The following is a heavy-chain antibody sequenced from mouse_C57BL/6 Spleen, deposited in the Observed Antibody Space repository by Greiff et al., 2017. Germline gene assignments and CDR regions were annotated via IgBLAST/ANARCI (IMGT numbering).Heavy chain of an antibody. CDR1: GYTFTSYW. J-gene: IGHJ4*01. CDR3: ARVYTSVGAPYYAMDY. D-gene: IGHD1-1*01. Sequence: VQLQESGAELVMPGASVKLSCKASGYTFTSYWMHWVKQRPGQGLEWIGEIDPSDGYTNYNQKFKGKATLTVDTSSSTAYMQLSSLTPEGSVVYYYARVYTSVGAPYYAMDYWGQGTSVTVSS. CDR2: IDPSDGYT. V-gene: IGHV1-69*01.